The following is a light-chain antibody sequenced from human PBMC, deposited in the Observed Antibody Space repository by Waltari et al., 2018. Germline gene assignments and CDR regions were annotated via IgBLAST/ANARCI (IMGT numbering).Light chain of an antibody. CDR2: TAS. CDR1: QGISSL. V-gene: IGKV1-9*01. J-gene: IGKJ5*01. CDR3: QQRHSYPIT. Sequence: DIQLTQSPSFLSASLGDRVTITCRSSQGISSLLAWYQQKAGKAPQLLIHTASTVQGGVPSRFSGSGSGTDFTLTISSLQPEDFATYYCQQRHSYPITFGQGTRLDIK.